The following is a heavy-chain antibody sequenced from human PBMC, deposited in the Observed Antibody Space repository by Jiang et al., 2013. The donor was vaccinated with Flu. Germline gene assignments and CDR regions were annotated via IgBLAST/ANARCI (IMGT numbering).Heavy chain of an antibody. CDR2: IYYSGST. J-gene: IGHJ4*02. V-gene: IGHV4-59*01. D-gene: IGHD3-22*01. CDR1: GGSISSYY. Sequence: LLKPSETLSLTCTVSGGSISSYYWSWIRQPPGKGLEWIGYIYYSGSTNYNPSLKSRVTISVDTSKNQFSLKLSSVTAADTAVYYCARVSVHISGYPYYFDYWGQGTLVTVSS. CDR3: ARVSVHISGYPYYFDY.